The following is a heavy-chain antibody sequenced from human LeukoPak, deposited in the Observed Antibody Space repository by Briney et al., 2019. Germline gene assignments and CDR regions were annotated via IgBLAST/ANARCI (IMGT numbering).Heavy chain of an antibody. CDR2: IYPGDSDT. CDR3: ARSFRPFSAHCSSTSCYSIGGAFDI. Sequence: ESLKISSKGSGYSFTSYWIGWVRQLPGKGLEWMGIIYPGDSDTRYSPSFQSQVTISADKSISTAYLQWSSLKASDTAMYYCARSFRPFSAHCSSTSCYSIGGAFDIWGQGTMVTVSS. J-gene: IGHJ3*02. V-gene: IGHV5-51*01. CDR1: GYSFTSYW. D-gene: IGHD2-2*01.